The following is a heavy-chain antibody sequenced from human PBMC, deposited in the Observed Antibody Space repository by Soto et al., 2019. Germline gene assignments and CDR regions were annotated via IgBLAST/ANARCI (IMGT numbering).Heavy chain of an antibody. CDR3: ARVSWSYSFDY. V-gene: IGHV3-72*01. J-gene: IGHJ4*02. CDR2: SRNKANSYTT. CDR1: GFTFSDHY. D-gene: IGHD3-10*01. Sequence: GGSVRLSCAASGFTFSDHYMDWVRQTPGKGLEWVGRSRNKANSYTTEYAASVKGRFIVSRDDSKNSLDLQMDSLQIEDTAVYYCARVSWSYSFDYWGQGTLVTVSS.